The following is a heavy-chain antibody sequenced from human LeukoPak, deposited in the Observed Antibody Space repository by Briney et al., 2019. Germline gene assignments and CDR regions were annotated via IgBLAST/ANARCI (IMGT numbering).Heavy chain of an antibody. Sequence: PGGSLRLSCAASGFTFSSYWMHWVRQAPGKGLEWVSYISSSGSTIYYADSVKGRFTISRDNAKNLLYLQMNSLRAEDTAVYYCARGLAAVVVPAAIGGFDYWGQGTLVTVSS. CDR3: ARGLAAVVVPAAIGGFDY. V-gene: IGHV3-48*04. CDR2: ISSSGSTI. J-gene: IGHJ4*02. CDR1: GFTFSSYW. D-gene: IGHD2-2*02.